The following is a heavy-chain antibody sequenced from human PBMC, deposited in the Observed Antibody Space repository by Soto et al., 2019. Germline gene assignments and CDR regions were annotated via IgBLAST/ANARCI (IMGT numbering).Heavy chain of an antibody. CDR2: IYWDDDK. D-gene: IGHD3-22*01. Sequence: QITLKESGPTLVKPTQTLTLTCTFSGFSLSTSGVGVGWIRQPPGKALEWLALIYWDDDKRSSPSLKSRLTITKETSKNQVVLTMTNLDPVDTATYYCAHRRSPYYYDSTFDPWGQGTLVTVSS. J-gene: IGHJ5*02. CDR1: GFSLSTSGVG. CDR3: AHRRSPYYYDSTFDP. V-gene: IGHV2-5*02.